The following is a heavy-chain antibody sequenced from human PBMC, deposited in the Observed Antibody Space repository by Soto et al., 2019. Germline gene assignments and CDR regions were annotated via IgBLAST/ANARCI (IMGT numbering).Heavy chain of an antibody. CDR3: ARGGKYCPKGVCSFYGMDV. V-gene: IGHV1-18*01. CDR1: GYTFTSYG. CDR2: ISAYNGNT. D-gene: IGHD2-8*01. Sequence: QVQLVQSGAEVKKPGASVKVSCKASGYTFTSYGISWVRQAPGQGLEWMGWISAYNGNTNYAQKLQGRVTMTTDTXTSTAYMALRSLRSDDTAVYYCARGGKYCPKGVCSFYGMDVWGQGTTVTVSS. J-gene: IGHJ6*02.